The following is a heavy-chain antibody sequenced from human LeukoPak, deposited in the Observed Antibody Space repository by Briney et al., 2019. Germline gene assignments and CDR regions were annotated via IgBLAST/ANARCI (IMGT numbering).Heavy chain of an antibody. Sequence: GGSLRLSCAASGFTFSSYSMHWVRQAPGKGLEWVANIKQDGSEKYYVDSVKGRFTISRDNAKNSLYLQMNSLRAEDTAVYYCARDNSGWYGYYYYYYMDVWGKGTTVTISS. V-gene: IGHV3-7*01. CDR1: GFTFSSYS. CDR3: ARDNSGWYGYYYYYYMDV. CDR2: IKQDGSEK. J-gene: IGHJ6*03. D-gene: IGHD6-19*01.